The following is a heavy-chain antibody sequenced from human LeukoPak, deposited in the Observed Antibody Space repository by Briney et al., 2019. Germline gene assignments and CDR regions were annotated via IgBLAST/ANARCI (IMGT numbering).Heavy chain of an antibody. CDR1: GYTFTSYG. J-gene: IGHJ4*02. CDR2: INTYNGNT. CDR3: GRGGEQWLVHWADY. V-gene: IGHV1-18*01. D-gene: IGHD6-19*01. Sequence: ASVKVSCKASGYTFTSYGISWVRQAPGQGLEWMGWINTYNGNTNYVERFQGRVTMTTDTSRSTAYMELRSLTSDDTAMYYCGRGGEQWLVHWADYWGQGTLVSVSA.